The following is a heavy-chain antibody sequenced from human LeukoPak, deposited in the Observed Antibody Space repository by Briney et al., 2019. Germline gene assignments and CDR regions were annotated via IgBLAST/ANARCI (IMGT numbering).Heavy chain of an antibody. V-gene: IGHV4-34*01. D-gene: IGHD2-2*01. J-gene: IGHJ6*03. CDR3: ARHAPDCNNTNCYYYYYYMDV. CDR2: IYHSGNT. CDR1: GGSFSGYY. Sequence: PSETLSLTCAVYGGSFSGYYWSWIRQPPGKGLEWIGSIYHSGNTYYNPSLKSRVTISVDTSKNHFSLRLSSLTAADTAVYYCARHAPDCNNTNCYYYYYYMDVWGKGTTVTVSS.